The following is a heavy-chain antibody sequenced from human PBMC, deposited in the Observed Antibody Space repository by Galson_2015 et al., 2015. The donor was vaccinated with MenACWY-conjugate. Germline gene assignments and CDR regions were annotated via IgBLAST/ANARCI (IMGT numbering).Heavy chain of an antibody. Sequence: CAISGDSVSSNSAAWSWIRQSPSRGLEWLGRTYYRSRWFNDYAESVRSRITINPDTSKNQFSLQLSSVTPEDTAVYYWARDKGYPSCKSSNALNWFDPWGQGTPVTGSS. D-gene: IGHD6-13*01. CDR3: ARDKGYPSCKSSNALNWFDP. CDR2: TYYRSRWFN. V-gene: IGHV6-1*01. J-gene: IGHJ5*02. CDR1: GDSVSSNSAA.